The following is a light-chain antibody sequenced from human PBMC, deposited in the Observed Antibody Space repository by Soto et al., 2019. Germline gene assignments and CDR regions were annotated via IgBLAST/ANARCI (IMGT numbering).Light chain of an antibody. CDR1: QDIGND. Sequence: DIQMTQSPSSLSASVGDRVTITCRTSQDIGNDLDWYQQKPGKAPKGLIYAATSLQSGVPSRFSGSGSGTEFTLIISSLQSEDFATYYCLQHNSYSWTFGQGTKVEIK. J-gene: IGKJ1*01. V-gene: IGKV1-17*01. CDR3: LQHNSYSWT. CDR2: AAT.